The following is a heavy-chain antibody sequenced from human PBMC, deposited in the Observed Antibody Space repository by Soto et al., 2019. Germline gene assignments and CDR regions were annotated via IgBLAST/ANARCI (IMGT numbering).Heavy chain of an antibody. CDR3: VRGPNWSYYYYGVDV. CDR1: GGSISSFS. Sequence: SETLSLTCTVSGGSISSFSWSWIRQAAGKGLEWIGLIHTSGSTNYNPSLRGRVAMSVDTSKNQSSLNLNSVTAADTAVYFCVRGPNWSYYYYGVDVWGQGTTVTVSS. J-gene: IGHJ6*02. CDR2: IHTSGST. D-gene: IGHD1-20*01. V-gene: IGHV4-4*07.